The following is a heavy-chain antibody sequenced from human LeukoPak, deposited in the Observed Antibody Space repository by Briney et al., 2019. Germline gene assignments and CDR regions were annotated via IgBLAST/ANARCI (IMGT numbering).Heavy chain of an antibody. J-gene: IGHJ6*02. V-gene: IGHV4-59*12. Sequence: KTSETLSLTCTVSGGSISSYYWSWIRQPPGKGLEWIGYIYYSGTTNYNPSLKSRVTISVDTSKNQFSLKLSSVTAADTAVYYCARGPRITILFPYGMDVWGQGTTVTVSS. CDR1: GGSISSYY. CDR3: ARGPRITILFPYGMDV. D-gene: IGHD3-3*02. CDR2: IYYSGTT.